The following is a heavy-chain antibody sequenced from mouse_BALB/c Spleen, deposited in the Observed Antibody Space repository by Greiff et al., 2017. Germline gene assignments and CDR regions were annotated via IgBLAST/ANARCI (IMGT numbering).Heavy chain of an antibody. Sequence: VQLQQSGAELMKPGASVKISCKATGYTFSSYWIEWVKQRPGHGLEWIGEILPGSGSTNYNEKFKGKATFTADTSSNTAYMQLSSLTSEDSAVYYCARPTMINYAMDYWGQGTSVTVSS. D-gene: IGHD2-4*01. V-gene: IGHV1-9*01. CDR2: ILPGSGST. J-gene: IGHJ4*01. CDR1: GYTFSSYW. CDR3: ARPTMINYAMDY.